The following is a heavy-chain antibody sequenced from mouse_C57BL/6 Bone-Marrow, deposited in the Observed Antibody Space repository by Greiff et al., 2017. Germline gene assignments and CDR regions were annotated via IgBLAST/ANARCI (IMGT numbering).Heavy chain of an antibody. V-gene: IGHV7-3*01. CDR1: GFTFTDYY. CDR3: ARYMGYYDY. D-gene: IGHD2-3*01. CDR2: IRNKANGYTT. Sequence: EVKLVESGGGLVQPGGSLSLSCAASGFTFTDYYMSWVRQPPGKALEWLGFIRNKANGYTTEYSASVKGRFTISRDNSQSILYLQMNALRAEDSATYYCARYMGYYDYWGQGTTLTVSA. J-gene: IGHJ2*01.